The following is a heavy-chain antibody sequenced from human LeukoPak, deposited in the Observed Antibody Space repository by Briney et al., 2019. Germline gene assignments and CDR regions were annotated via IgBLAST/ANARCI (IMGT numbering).Heavy chain of an antibody. V-gene: IGHV3-20*04. CDR2: INWNGGST. D-gene: IGHD4-23*01. CDR1: GFTFDDYG. J-gene: IGHJ4*02. CDR3: ARGRGWERTRRGYYFDY. Sequence: GGSLRLSCAASGFTFDDYGMSWVRQAPGKGLEWVSGINWNGGSTGYADSVKGRFTISRDNAKNSLYLQMNSLRAEDTALYYCARGRGWERTRRGYYFDYWGQGTLVTVSS.